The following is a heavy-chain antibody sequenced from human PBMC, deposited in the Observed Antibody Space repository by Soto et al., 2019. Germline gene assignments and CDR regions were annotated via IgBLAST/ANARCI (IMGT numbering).Heavy chain of an antibody. CDR1: GGSISSGDYY. Sequence: QVQLQESGPGLVKPSQTLSLTCTVSGGSISSGDYYWSWILQPPGKDLEWIGYIYYSGSTYYNPSLKSRVTISVDTSKNQFSLKLSSVTAADTAVYYCARNDYGDQKPPFPDYWGQGTLVTVSS. J-gene: IGHJ4*02. V-gene: IGHV4-30-4*01. CDR3: ARNDYGDQKPPFPDY. D-gene: IGHD4-17*01. CDR2: IYYSGST.